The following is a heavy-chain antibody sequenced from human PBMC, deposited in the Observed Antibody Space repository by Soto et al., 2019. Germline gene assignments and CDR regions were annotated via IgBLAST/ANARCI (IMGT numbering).Heavy chain of an antibody. CDR2: ISGSGGST. CDR1: GFTFSSYA. J-gene: IGHJ6*02. CDR3: AKVSTSPYYYYYYGMDV. Sequence: EVQLLESGGGLVQPGGSLRLSCAASGFTFSSYAMSWVRQAPGKGLEWVSAISGSGGSTYYADSVKGQFTISRDNSKNTLYLQMNSLRAEDTAVYYCAKVSTSPYYYYYYGMDVWGQGTTVTVSS. D-gene: IGHD3-16*01. V-gene: IGHV3-23*01.